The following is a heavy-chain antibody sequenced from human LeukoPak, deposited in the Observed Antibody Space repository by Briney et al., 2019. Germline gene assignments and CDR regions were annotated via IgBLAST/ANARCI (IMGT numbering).Heavy chain of an antibody. J-gene: IGHJ6*02. CDR1: GFIFSNYE. V-gene: IGHV3-48*03. CDR3: ARTLAGTTSFHYGMDV. CDR2: ISGSGNTK. Sequence: GGSLRLSCAASGFIFSNYEMTWVRQAPGKGLEWVSYISGSGNTKYYADSVTGRFTISRDKAKNSMYLQMNSLRAEDTAVYYCARTLAGTTSFHYGMDVWGRGTTVTVSS. D-gene: IGHD1-7*01.